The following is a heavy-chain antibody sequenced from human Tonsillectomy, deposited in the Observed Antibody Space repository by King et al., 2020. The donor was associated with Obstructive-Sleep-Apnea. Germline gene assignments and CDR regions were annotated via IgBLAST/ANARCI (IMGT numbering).Heavy chain of an antibody. D-gene: IGHD3-22*01. V-gene: IGHV4-34*01. Sequence: VQLQQWGAGLLKPSETLSLTCAVYGGSFSGYYWSWIRQPPGKGLEWIGEINHSGSTNYNPPLKSRVTISVDTSKNQFSLKLSSVPASDPAVYYCARGDTMIVVVTPDAFDIWGRGTMVTVSS. CDR2: INHSGST. J-gene: IGHJ3*02. CDR1: GGSFSGYY. CDR3: ARGDTMIVVVTPDAFDI.